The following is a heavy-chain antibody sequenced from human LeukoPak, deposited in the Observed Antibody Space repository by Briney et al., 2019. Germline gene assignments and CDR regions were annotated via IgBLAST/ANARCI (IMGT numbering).Heavy chain of an antibody. CDR2: IYYSGST. CDR1: GRSFSGYY. J-gene: IGHJ4*02. V-gene: IGHV4-31*11. Sequence: SETLSLTCAVYGRSFSGYYWSWIRQHPGKGLEWIGYIYYSGSTYYNPSLKSRVTISVDTSKNQFSLKVSSVTATDTAVYYCARHPFSAPFDYWGQGILVTVSS. D-gene: IGHD6-19*01. CDR3: ARHPFSAPFDY.